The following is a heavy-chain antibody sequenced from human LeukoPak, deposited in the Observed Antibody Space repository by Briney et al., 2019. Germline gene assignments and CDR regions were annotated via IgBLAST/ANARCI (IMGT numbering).Heavy chain of an antibody. Sequence: ASVKVSCKASGYTFNSYYIHWVRQAPGKGLEWMGGFDPEDGETIYAQKFQGRVTMTEDTSTDTAYMELSSLRSEDTAVYYCATDLFAAAGTDYWGQGTLVTVSS. CDR3: ATDLFAAAGTDY. J-gene: IGHJ4*02. CDR1: GYTFNSYY. V-gene: IGHV1-24*01. D-gene: IGHD6-13*01. CDR2: FDPEDGET.